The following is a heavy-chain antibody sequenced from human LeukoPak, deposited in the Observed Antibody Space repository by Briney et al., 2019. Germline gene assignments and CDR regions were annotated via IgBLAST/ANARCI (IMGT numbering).Heavy chain of an antibody. J-gene: IGHJ5*02. D-gene: IGHD6-19*01. CDR3: ARDAPSSGWYVPGFDP. CDR2: IYTSGST. V-gene: IGHV4-4*07. CDR1: GGSISSYY. Sequence: SVTLSLTCTVSGGSISSYYWSWIRQPAGKGLEWIGRIYTSGSTNYNPSLKSRVTMSVDTSKNQFSLKLSSVTAADTAVYYCARDAPSSGWYVPGFDPWGQGTLVTVSS.